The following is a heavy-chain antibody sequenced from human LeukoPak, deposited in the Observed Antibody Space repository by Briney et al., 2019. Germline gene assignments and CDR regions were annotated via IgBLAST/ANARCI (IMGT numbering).Heavy chain of an antibody. V-gene: IGHV3-23*01. D-gene: IGHD6-19*01. J-gene: IGHJ5*02. Sequence: GGSLRLSCAASGFTFSSYAMSWVRQAPGKGLEWVSNISGNVGNTYYADSEKGRFTISRDNSKNTLYLQMSSLRAEDTAVYYCASGGGWYFSLDPWGQGTLVTVSS. CDR2: ISGNVGNT. CDR1: GFTFSSYA. CDR3: ASGGGWYFSLDP.